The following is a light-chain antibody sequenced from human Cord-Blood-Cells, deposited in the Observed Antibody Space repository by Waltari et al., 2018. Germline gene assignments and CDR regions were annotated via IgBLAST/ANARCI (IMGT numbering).Light chain of an antibody. CDR2: AAS. J-gene: IGKJ2*01. V-gene: IGKV1-39*01. CDR1: QSISSY. Sequence: DIQMTQSPSSLSASVGDRVTITCRASQSISSYLNWYQQKPGKAPKLLIYAASSLQSGVPSRFSRSRSCTDLTLTITSLQPEDFATYYCQQSYSTPYTFGQHTNLEIK. CDR3: QQSYSTPYT.